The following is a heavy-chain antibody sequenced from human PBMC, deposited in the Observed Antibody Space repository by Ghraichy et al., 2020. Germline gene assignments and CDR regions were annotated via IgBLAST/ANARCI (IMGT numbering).Heavy chain of an antibody. Sequence: GGSLRLSCVGSGFIFSDYSMIWVRLAPRKALEWVSYITGSSITIFYTDSVKGRFTISRDNAKNSLYLQMNSLRAEDTAVYYCTRLPLPRRAAVGDWYFDHWGRGTLVTFSS. D-gene: IGHD6-13*01. CDR3: TRLPLPRRAAVGDWYFDH. V-gene: IGHV3-48*01. CDR2: ITGSSITI. CDR1: GFIFSDYS. J-gene: IGHJ2*01.